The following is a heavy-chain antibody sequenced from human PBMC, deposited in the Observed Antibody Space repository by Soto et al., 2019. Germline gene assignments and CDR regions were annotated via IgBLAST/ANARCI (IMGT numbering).Heavy chain of an antibody. CDR1: GFTFSSYA. V-gene: IGHV3-23*01. Sequence: GGSLRLSCAASGFTFSSYAMSWVRQAPGKGLEWVSAISGSGGSTYYADSVKGRFTISRDNSKNTLYLQMNSLRAEDTAVYYCAKDGYCSSTSCYVGGRYYYGMDVWGQGTTVTVSS. CDR2: ISGSGGST. CDR3: AKDGYCSSTSCYVGGRYYYGMDV. J-gene: IGHJ6*02. D-gene: IGHD2-2*03.